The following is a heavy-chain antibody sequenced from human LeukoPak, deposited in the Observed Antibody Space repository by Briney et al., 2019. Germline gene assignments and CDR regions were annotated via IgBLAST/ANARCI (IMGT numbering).Heavy chain of an antibody. CDR3: ARGSYKTGIVGATTIDY. CDR2: IYPGDSDT. J-gene: IGHJ4*02. V-gene: IGHV5-51*01. Sequence: GESLKISCKGYSFTSYWIGWVRQMPGKGLEWMGIIYPGDSDTRYSPSFQGQVTISADKSISTAYLQWSSLKASDTAMYYCARGSYKTGIVGATTIDYWGQGTLVTVSS. CDR1: SFTSYW. D-gene: IGHD1-26*01.